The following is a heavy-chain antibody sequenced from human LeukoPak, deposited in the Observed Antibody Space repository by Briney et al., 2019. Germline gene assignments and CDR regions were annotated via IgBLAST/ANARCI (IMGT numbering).Heavy chain of an antibody. CDR3: ARVGSSWSPGYY. Sequence: GGSLRLSCAASGFTFSDNNMSGIGRAQGKGREGVSYISSSGSTIYYADSVKGRFTISRDNAKNSLYLQMNSLRAEDTAVYYCARVGSSWSPGYYWGQGTLVTVSS. CDR1: GFTFSDNN. D-gene: IGHD6-13*01. J-gene: IGHJ4*02. V-gene: IGHV3-11*01. CDR2: ISSSGSTI.